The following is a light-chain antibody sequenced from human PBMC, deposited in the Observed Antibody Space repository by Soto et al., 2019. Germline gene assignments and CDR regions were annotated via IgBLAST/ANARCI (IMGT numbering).Light chain of an antibody. CDR1: SSDVGGYNY. Sequence: QSALTQPASVSGSPGQSITISCTGTSSDVGGYNYVSWYQQHPGKAPTLMIYDVSNRPAGVSNRFSGSKSGNTASLTISGLQAEDEADYYCSSYTSSSAVFGTGTKLTVL. CDR3: SSYTSSSAV. CDR2: DVS. J-gene: IGLJ1*01. V-gene: IGLV2-14*01.